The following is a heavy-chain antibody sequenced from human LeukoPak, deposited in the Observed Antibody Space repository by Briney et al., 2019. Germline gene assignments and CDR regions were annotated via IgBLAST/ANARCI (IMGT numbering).Heavy chain of an antibody. V-gene: IGHV3-30-3*01. J-gene: IGHJ3*02. D-gene: IGHD5-12*01. CDR3: ARGGYAGAFDI. Sequence: GRSLRLSCAASGFTFSSYAMHWVRQAPGKGLEWVAVISYDGSNKYYADSVKGRFTISRDNSKNTLYLQMNSLRAEDTAVYYCARGGYAGAFDIWGQGTMVTVSS. CDR1: GFTFSSYA. CDR2: ISYDGSNK.